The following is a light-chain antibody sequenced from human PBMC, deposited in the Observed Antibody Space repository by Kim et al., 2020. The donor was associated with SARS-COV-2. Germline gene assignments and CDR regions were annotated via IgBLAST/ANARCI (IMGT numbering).Light chain of an antibody. J-gene: IGKJ1*01. Sequence: EIVMTQSPVTLSVSPGERVTLSCTASQSVGSNLAWYHQRPGQAPRLLISGASVRATGFPARFSGGGSGTDFTLTISSLQSEDCGVYYCQQYDKWPRTFGPGTKVDIK. CDR3: QQYDKWPRT. CDR1: QSVGSN. V-gene: IGKV3-15*01. CDR2: GAS.